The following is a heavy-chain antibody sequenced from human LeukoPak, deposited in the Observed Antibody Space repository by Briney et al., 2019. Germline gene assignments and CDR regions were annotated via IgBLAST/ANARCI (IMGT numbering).Heavy chain of an antibody. CDR3: ARLSPPPTPRYWFDP. J-gene: IGHJ5*02. CDR2: IYYSGST. V-gene: IGHV4-59*08. CDR1: GGYISSYY. Sequence: SETLSLTCTVSGGYISSYYWSWIRQPPGKGLEWIGYIYYSGSTNYNPSLKSRVTISVDTSKNQFSLKLSSVTAADTAVYYCARLSPPPTPRYWFDPWGQGTLVTVSS.